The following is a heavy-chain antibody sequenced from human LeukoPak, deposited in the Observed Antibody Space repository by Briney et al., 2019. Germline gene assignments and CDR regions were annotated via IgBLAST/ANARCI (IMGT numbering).Heavy chain of an antibody. CDR1: GGSISSYY. D-gene: IGHD4-23*01. CDR2: IYYSGST. V-gene: IGHV4-59*01. Sequence: SETLSLTCTVSGGSISSYYWSWIRQPPGKGLEWIGYIYYSGSTNYNPSLKSRVTISVDTSKNQFSLKLSSVTAADTAVYYCARDRDYGGNFDYWGQGTPVTVSS. CDR3: ARDRDYGGNFDY. J-gene: IGHJ4*02.